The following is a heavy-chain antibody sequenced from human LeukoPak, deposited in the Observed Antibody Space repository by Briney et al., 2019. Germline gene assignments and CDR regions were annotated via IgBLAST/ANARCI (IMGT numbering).Heavy chain of an antibody. Sequence: GSLRLSCAASGFTFSDHYMDWVRQAPGKGLEWVGRTRNKANSYTTEYAASVKGRFTISRGDSKNSVYLQMSSLETEDTAVYYCARSSSSWYPLFDYWGQGTLVTVSS. CDR1: GFTFSDHY. CDR2: TRNKANSYTT. V-gene: IGHV3-72*01. J-gene: IGHJ4*02. D-gene: IGHD6-13*01. CDR3: ARSSSSWYPLFDY.